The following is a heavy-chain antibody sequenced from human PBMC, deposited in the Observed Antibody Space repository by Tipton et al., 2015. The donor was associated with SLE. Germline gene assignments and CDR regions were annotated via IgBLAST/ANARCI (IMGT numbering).Heavy chain of an antibody. CDR2: IYSRGST. Sequence: TLSLTCTVSGGSISSGTYYWSWIRQPAGKGLEWIGRIYSRGSTNSNLSLKSRVTISADTSKNQFSLMLSSVTAADTAVYYCARRGQLLLSRLFYYYMDVWGKGTTVTISS. J-gene: IGHJ6*03. CDR3: ARRGQLLLSRLFYYYMDV. D-gene: IGHD2-2*01. CDR1: GGSISSGTYY. V-gene: IGHV4-61*02.